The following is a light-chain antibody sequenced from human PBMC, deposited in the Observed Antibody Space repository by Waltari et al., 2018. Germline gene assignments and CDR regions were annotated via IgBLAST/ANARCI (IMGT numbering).Light chain of an antibody. CDR3: QQYYSNPWT. CDR1: QSIINY. J-gene: IGKJ2*01. Sequence: DIQMTHSPSSLSSSVGDRVTLPCRASQSIINYLNWYQQKPGKAPKLLIYEASSLQSGVPARFSGSGSGTDFTLTISSLQPDDFATYYCQQYYSNPWTFGQGTKLEIK. CDR2: EAS. V-gene: IGKV1-39*01.